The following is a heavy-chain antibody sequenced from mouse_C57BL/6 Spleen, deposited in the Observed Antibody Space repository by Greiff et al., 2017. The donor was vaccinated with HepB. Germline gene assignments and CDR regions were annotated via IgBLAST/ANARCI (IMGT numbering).Heavy chain of an antibody. CDR1: GYTFTSYG. D-gene: IGHD1-1*01. V-gene: IGHV1-81*01. J-gene: IGHJ4*01. CDR2: IYPRSGNT. CDR3: ATATGYAMDY. Sequence: QVQLKQSGAELARPGASVKLSCKASGYTFTSYGISWVKQRTGQGLEWIGEIYPRSGNTYYNEKFKGKATLTADKSSSTAYMELRSLTSEDSAVYFCATATGYAMDYWGQGTSVTVSS.